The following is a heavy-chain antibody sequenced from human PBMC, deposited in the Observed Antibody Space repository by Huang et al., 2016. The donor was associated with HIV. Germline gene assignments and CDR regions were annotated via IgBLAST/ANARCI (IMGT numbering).Heavy chain of an antibody. J-gene: IGHJ4*02. D-gene: IGHD1-1*01. CDR1: GYSFTRYW. V-gene: IGHV5-51*01. CDR2: IYTGDSDT. Sequence: EVQLVQSGAEVKKPGESLKISWKGSGYSFTRYWIGWWRQMPGKGLECMGIIYTGDSDTSYSPSFQGQVTISADKSISTAYLQWSSLKASDTAMYYCARLSTTWYFDYWGQGTLVTVSS. CDR3: ARLSTTWYFDY.